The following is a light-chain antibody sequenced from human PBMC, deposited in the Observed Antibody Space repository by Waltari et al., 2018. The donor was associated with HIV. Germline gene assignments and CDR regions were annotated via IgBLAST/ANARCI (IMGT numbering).Light chain of an antibody. J-gene: IGKJ3*01. CDR2: DAS. CDR3: QQYGSSPLFT. CDR1: QIVGSNY. V-gene: IGKV3-20*01. Sequence: EIVLTQSPGTLSLSPGESATLSCRASQIVGSNYLAWYQQKPGQAPRLLIYDASTRATGIPDRFSGSGSGTDFTLTISRLAPEDFAVYYCQQYGSSPLFTFGPGTKVDIK.